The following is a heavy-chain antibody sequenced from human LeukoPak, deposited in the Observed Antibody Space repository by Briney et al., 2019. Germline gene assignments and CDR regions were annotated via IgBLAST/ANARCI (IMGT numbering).Heavy chain of an antibody. Sequence: PSETLSLTCTVSGGSISSSSYYWGWIRQPPGKGLEWIGSIYHSGSTYYNPSLKSRVTISVDTSKNQFSLKLSSVTAADTAVYYCARIGYSSSWYWFDPWGQGTLVTVSS. J-gene: IGHJ5*02. CDR2: IYHSGST. CDR3: ARIGYSSSWYWFDP. D-gene: IGHD6-13*01. V-gene: IGHV4-39*07. CDR1: GGSISSSSYY.